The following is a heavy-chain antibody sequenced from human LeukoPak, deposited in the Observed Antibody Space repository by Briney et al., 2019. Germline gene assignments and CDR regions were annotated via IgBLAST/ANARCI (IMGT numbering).Heavy chain of an antibody. CDR1: GFTFSSYW. J-gene: IGHJ6*02. CDR3: ARGLKSYYYGSGSIKTYYYGMDV. V-gene: IGHV3-7*01. CDR2: IKQDGSEK. D-gene: IGHD3-10*01. Sequence: GGSLRLSCAASGFTFSSYWMSWVRQAPGKGLEWVANIKQDGSEKYYVDSVKGRFTISRDNAKNSLYLQMNSLRAEDTAVYYCARGLKSYYYGSGSIKTYYYGMDVWGQGTTVTVSS.